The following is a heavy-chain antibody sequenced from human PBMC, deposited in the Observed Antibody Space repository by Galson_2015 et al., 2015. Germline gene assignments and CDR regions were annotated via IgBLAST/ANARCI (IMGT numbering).Heavy chain of an antibody. D-gene: IGHD4-17*01. J-gene: IGHJ4*02. CDR3: ARNYGDQCYFDY. Sequence: SLRLSCAASGFTFSNYGMHWVRQAPGKGLEWVAVLSYDGSNKYYADSVKGRFTISRDNSKNTLYLQMNSLSAEDTAVYYCARNYGDQCYFDYWGQGTLVTVSS. CDR1: GFTFSNYG. CDR2: LSYDGSNK. V-gene: IGHV3-30*03.